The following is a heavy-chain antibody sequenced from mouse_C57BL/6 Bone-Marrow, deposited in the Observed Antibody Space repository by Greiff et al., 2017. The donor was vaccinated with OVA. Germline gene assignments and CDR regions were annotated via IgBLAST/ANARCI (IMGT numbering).Heavy chain of an antibody. D-gene: IGHD2-2*01. CDR1: GFNIKDDY. Sequence: VQLQQSGAELVRPGDSVTLSCTASGFNIKDDYMHWVKQRPEQGLEWIGWIDPENGDTEYASKFQGKATITADTSSNTAYLQLRSLTSEDTAGYYCTTGLLGVRRGYWGQGTTLTVSS. CDR3: TTGLLGVRRGY. CDR2: IDPENGDT. V-gene: IGHV14-4*01. J-gene: IGHJ2*01.